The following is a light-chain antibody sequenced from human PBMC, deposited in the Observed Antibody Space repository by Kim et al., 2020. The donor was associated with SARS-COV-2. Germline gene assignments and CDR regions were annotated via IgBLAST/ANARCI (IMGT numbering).Light chain of an antibody. J-gene: IGLJ3*02. CDR1: SLRSYY. CDR3: NSRDSSGNHWV. CDR2: GKN. Sequence: LGKTVRIKCQGDSLRSYYASWYQQKPGQAPVLVIYGKNNRPLGIPDRFSGSSSGNTASLTITGAQAEDEADYYCNSRDSSGNHWVFGGGTQLTVL. V-gene: IGLV3-19*01.